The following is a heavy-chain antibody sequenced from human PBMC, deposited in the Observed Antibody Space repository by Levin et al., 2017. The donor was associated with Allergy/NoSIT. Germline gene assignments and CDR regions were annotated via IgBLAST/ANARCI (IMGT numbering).Heavy chain of an antibody. CDR3: TRRLPYGSGSFVRDY. CDR1: GFTFSGSA. V-gene: IGHV3-73*01. J-gene: IGHJ4*02. CDR2: IRSKANSYAT. D-gene: IGHD3-10*01. Sequence: GGSLRLSCAASGFTFSGSAMHWVRQASGKGLEWVGRIRSKANSYATAYAASVKGRFTISRDDSKNTAYLQMNSLKTEDTAVYYCTRRLPYGSGSFVRDYWGQGTLVTVSS.